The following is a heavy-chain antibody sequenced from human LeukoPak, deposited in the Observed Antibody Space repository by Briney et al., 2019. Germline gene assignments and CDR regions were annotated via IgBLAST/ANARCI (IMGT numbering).Heavy chain of an antibody. Sequence: GASVKVSCKASGYTFTSYGISWVRQAPGQGLEWMGWISAYNGNTNYAQKLQGRVTMTTDTSTSTAYMELRSLRSDDTAVYYCARLIVVVPAAPNWFDAWGQGTLVTVSS. V-gene: IGHV1-18*01. J-gene: IGHJ5*02. D-gene: IGHD2-2*01. CDR3: ARLIVVVPAAPNWFDA. CDR1: GYTFTSYG. CDR2: ISAYNGNT.